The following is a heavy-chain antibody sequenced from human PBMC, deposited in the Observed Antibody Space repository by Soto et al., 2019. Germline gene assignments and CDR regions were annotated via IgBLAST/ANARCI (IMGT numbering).Heavy chain of an antibody. J-gene: IGHJ6*02. CDR3: ARLPLGGSGSYNYYYYYGMDA. CDR2: INHSGST. Sequence: SETLSLTCAVYGGSFSGYYWSWIRQPPGKGLEWIGEINHSGSTNYNPSLKSRVTISVDTSKNQFSLKLSSVTAADTAVYYCARLPLGGSGSYNYYYYYGMDARGQGTTVT. CDR1: GGSFSGYY. D-gene: IGHD3-10*01. V-gene: IGHV4-34*01.